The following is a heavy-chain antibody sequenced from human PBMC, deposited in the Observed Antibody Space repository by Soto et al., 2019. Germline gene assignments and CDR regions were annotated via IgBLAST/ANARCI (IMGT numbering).Heavy chain of an antibody. V-gene: IGHV4-39*01. CDR1: GGCISSSSYY. J-gene: IGHJ4*02. Sequence: PSETLSLTCTVSGGCISSSSYYWGWIRQPPGKGLEWIGSIYYSGSTYYNPSLKSRVTISVDTSKNQFSLKLSSVTAADTAVYYCARPSGSYLYYFDYWGQGTLVTVSS. CDR2: IYYSGST. D-gene: IGHD1-26*01. CDR3: ARPSGSYLYYFDY.